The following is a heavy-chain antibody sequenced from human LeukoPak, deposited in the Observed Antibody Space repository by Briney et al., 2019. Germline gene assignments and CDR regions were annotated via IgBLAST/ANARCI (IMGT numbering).Heavy chain of an antibody. J-gene: IGHJ4*02. CDR3: AKPFIAAAGLFDY. Sequence: GGSLRLSCAASGSTFSSYAMSWVRQAPGKGLEWVSVISGSGGSTYYADSVKGRFTISRDNSKNTLYLQMNSLRAEDTAVYYCAKPFIAAAGLFDYWGQGTLVTVSS. V-gene: IGHV3-23*01. CDR2: ISGSGGST. D-gene: IGHD6-13*01. CDR1: GSTFSSYA.